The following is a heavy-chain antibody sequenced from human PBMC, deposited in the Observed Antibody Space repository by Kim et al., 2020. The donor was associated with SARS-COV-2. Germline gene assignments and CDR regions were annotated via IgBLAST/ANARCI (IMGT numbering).Heavy chain of an antibody. V-gene: IGHV5-51*01. Sequence: GESLKISCKGSGYSFTSYWIGWVRQMPGKGLEWMGIIYPGDSDTRYSPSFQGQVTISVDKSISTAYLQWSSLKASDTAMYYCAGTSIIAVAEENWYFDLWGRGTLVTGSS. CDR3: AGTSIIAVAEENWYFDL. J-gene: IGHJ2*01. CDR2: IYPGDSDT. D-gene: IGHD6-19*01. CDR1: GYSFTSYW.